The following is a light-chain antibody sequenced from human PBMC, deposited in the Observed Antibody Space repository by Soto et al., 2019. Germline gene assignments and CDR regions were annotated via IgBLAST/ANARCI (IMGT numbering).Light chain of an antibody. V-gene: IGKV1-5*03. J-gene: IGKJ1*01. CDR1: QSISRW. CDR2: RAS. Sequence: DIQMTQSPFTLSASVGDRVTITCRASQSISRWLAWYQQKPGKAPKLLIYRASSLESGVPSRFSGSGSGTEFTLTISSLHSDDSGTDYCQQYQTWPFGQGTKVEIK. CDR3: QQYQTWP.